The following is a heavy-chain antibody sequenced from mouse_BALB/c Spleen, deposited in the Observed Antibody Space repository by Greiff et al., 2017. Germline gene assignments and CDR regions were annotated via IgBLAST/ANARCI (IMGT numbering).Heavy chain of an antibody. CDR1: GFNIKDTY. V-gene: IGHV14-3*02. D-gene: IGHD2-2*01. CDR3: ARSEYGYDVWFAY. Sequence: EVQLQESGAELVKPGASVKLSCTASGFNIKDTYMHWVKQRPEQGLEWIGRIDPANGNTKYDPKFQGKATITADTSSNTAYLQLSSLTSEDTAVYYCARSEYGYDVWFAYWGQGTLVTVSA. J-gene: IGHJ3*01. CDR2: IDPANGNT.